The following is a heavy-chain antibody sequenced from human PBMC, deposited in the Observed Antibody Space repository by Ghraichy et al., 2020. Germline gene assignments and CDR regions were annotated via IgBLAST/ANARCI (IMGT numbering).Heavy chain of an antibody. V-gene: IGHV4-59*02. J-gene: IGHJ4*02. CDR1: GGSVSSYY. CDR2: LYYSGST. Sequence: ETLSLTCTVSGGSVSSYYWSWIRQPPGKGLEWIAYLYYSGSTSYSPSLKSRVTISLDTSKNPISLKLSSVTAADTAVYYCARVRYYYESSGYYYYFDYWGQGTLVTVSS. CDR3: ARVRYYYESSGYYYYFDY. D-gene: IGHD3-22*01.